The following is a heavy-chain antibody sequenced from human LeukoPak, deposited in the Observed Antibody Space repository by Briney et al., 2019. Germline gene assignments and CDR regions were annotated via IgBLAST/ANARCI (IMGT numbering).Heavy chain of an antibody. CDR1: GFTFSDYN. CDR2: ISSSTSTI. Sequence: PGGSLRLSCAASGFTFSDYNMNWVRQAPGKGLEWVSYISSSTSTIYYADSVKGRFTISRDNVKNSLYLQMDSLRVEDTAVYYCTRVDPIAVAGVDYWGQGTQVAVSS. J-gene: IGHJ4*02. D-gene: IGHD6-19*01. CDR3: TRVDPIAVAGVDY. V-gene: IGHV3-48*01.